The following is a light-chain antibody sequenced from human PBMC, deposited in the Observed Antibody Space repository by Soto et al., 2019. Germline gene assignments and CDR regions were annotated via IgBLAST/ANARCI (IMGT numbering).Light chain of an antibody. CDR1: RKVRADY. Sequence: EIVLTQSPGTLSLSPGSRATLSCRASRKVRADYLAWYHQRPGQVPRPPIYVASNRAIDIPDRFSASGSGADFTLTINRLEPEDFGVYYCQQYGSSPNTFGQGTKLEIK. CDR3: QQYGSSPNT. CDR2: VAS. J-gene: IGKJ2*01. V-gene: IGKV3-20*01.